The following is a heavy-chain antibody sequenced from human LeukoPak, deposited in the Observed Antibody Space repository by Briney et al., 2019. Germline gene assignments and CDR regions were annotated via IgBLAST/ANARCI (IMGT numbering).Heavy chain of an antibody. D-gene: IGHD2-2*01. CDR3: AKVEEIYCSSTNCPSHFDY. V-gene: IGHV3-7*03. Sequence: GGSLRLSCAASGFTFSSYWMSWDRQAPGKGLEWVANIKQDGSEKYYVDSVKGRFTISRDNSKNTLYLQMNSLRAEDTAIYYCAKVEEIYCSSTNCPSHFDYWGQGTLVTVSS. CDR2: IKQDGSEK. J-gene: IGHJ4*02. CDR1: GFTFSSYW.